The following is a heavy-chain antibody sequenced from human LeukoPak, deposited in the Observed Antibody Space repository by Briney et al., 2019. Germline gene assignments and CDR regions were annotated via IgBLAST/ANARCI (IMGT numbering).Heavy chain of an antibody. CDR1: GFTFSSYA. CDR3: AKYVLLWFGESPLDY. V-gene: IGHV3-23*01. J-gene: IGHJ4*02. CDR2: ISGSGGST. D-gene: IGHD3-10*01. Sequence: PGGSLRLSCAASGFTFSSYAMSWVCQAPGKGLEWVSSISGSGGSTYYADSVKGRFTISRDNSKNTLYLQMNGLRAEDTAVYYCAKYVLLWFGESPLDYWGQGTLVTVSS.